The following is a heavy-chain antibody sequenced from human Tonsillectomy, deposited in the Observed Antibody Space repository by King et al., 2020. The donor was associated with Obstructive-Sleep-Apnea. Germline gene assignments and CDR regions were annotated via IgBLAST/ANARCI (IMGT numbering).Heavy chain of an antibody. CDR3: ARIMDYYDSSGYYHPYYGMDV. CDR1: GGTFSSYA. Sequence: VQLVESGAEVKKPGSSVKVSCKASGGTFSSYAISWVRQAPGQGLEWMGGIIPILGIANYAQKFQGRVTITADKSTSTAYMELSSLRSEDTAVYYCARIMDYYDSSGYYHPYYGMDVWGQGTTVTVSS. D-gene: IGHD3-22*01. J-gene: IGHJ6*02. CDR2: IIPILGIA. V-gene: IGHV1-69*10.